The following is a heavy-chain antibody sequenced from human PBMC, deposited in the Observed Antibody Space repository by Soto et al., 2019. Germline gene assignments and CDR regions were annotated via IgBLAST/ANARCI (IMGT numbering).Heavy chain of an antibody. CDR2: IYYSGST. J-gene: IGHJ3*02. CDR3: ARTTVTTFAFDI. Sequence: PSETLSLTCTVSGGSISSYYWSWIRQPPGKGLEWIGYIYYSGSTNYNPSLKSRVTISVDTSKNQFSLKLSSVTAADTAVYYCARTTVTTFAFDICGQATMVTVSS. D-gene: IGHD4-17*01. CDR1: GGSISSYY. V-gene: IGHV4-59*01.